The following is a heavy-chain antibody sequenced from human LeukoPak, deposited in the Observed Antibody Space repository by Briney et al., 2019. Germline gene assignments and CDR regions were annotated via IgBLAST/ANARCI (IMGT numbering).Heavy chain of an antibody. CDR2: ISGSGGST. CDR1: GFTFSSYA. J-gene: IGHJ4*02. CDR3: AKRTTYYYDTSGYYFDY. Sequence: GGSLRLSCAASGFTFSSYAMSWVRQAPGRGLEWVSAISGSGGSTYYADSLKGRFTISRDNSKNTLYLQMNSLRAEDTAVYYCAKRTTYYYDTSGYYFDYWGQGTLVTVSS. D-gene: IGHD3-22*01. V-gene: IGHV3-23*01.